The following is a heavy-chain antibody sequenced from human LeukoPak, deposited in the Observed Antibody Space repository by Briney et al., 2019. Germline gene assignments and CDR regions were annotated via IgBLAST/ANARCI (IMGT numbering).Heavy chain of an antibody. J-gene: IGHJ3*02. CDR2: IYSGGST. D-gene: IGHD1-26*01. CDR1: GFTVSSNY. CDR3: ASGSYWDAFDI. V-gene: IGHV3-53*01. Sequence: GGSLRLSCAASGFTVSSNYMSWVRQAPGKGLEWVSLIYSGGSTYYADSVKGRFTISRDNSKNTLHLQMNSLRAEDTAVYYCASGSYWDAFDIWGQGTMVTVSS.